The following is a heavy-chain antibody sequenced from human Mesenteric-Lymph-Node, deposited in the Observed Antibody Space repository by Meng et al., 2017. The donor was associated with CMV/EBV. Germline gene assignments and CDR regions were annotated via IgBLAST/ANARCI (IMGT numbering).Heavy chain of an antibody. D-gene: IGHD4-23*01. CDR2: IKQDGSEK. V-gene: IGHV3-7*03. J-gene: IGHJ4*02. CDR3: AKDLKYGGNSEEVDY. Sequence: GGSLRLSCAASGFTFSSYWMSWVRQAPGKGLEWVANIKQDGSEKYYVDSVKGRFTISRDNSKNTLYLQMNSLRAEDTAVYYCAKDLKYGGNSEEVDYWGQGTLVTVSS. CDR1: GFTFSSYW.